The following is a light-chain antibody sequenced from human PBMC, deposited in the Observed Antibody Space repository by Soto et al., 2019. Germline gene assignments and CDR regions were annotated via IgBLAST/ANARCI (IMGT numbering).Light chain of an antibody. Sequence: EIVMTQSPATLSVSPGERATLSCRASQSVSSTLACYQQKPGQAPSLLIYGASTRATGIPARFSGSGSGTEFTLTISSLQSEDFAVYYCQQYNNWPPWTFGQGTKVEIK. CDR3: QQYNNWPPWT. CDR2: GAS. CDR1: QSVSST. V-gene: IGKV3-15*01. J-gene: IGKJ1*01.